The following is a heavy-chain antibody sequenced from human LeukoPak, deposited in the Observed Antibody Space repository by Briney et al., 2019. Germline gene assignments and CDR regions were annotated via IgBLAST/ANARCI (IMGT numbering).Heavy chain of an antibody. D-gene: IGHD6-6*01. CDR3: AKGSSIAFFDY. J-gene: IGHJ4*02. Sequence: PGGSLRLSCAVSGFTFNNYAMSWVRQAPGKGLEWVSGISGSGGSTYYADSVKGRFTISRDNSKNTLYLQMNSLRAEDTAVYYCAKGSSIAFFDYWGQGTLVTVSS. V-gene: IGHV3-23*01. CDR1: GFTFNNYA. CDR2: ISGSGGST.